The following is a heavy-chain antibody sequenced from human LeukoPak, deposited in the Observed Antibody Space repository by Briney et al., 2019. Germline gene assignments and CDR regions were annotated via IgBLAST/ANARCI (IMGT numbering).Heavy chain of an antibody. CDR2: INHSGST. V-gene: IGHV4-34*01. CDR3: ARGQLSSTNCTNGVCLDY. CDR1: GGSFSGYY. Sequence: SDTLSLTCALYGGSFSGYYWSWIRQPPGKGLEWIGEINHSGSTNYNPSLKSRVTISVDTSRNQFSLKLSSVTAADTAVYYCARGQLSSTNCTNGVCLDYWGQGTLVTVSS. D-gene: IGHD2-8*01. J-gene: IGHJ4*02.